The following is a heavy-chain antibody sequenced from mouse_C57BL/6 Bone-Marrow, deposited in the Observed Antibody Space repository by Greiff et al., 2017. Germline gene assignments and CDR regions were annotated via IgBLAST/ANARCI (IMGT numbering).Heavy chain of an antibody. CDR1: GYSITNGNHW. Sequence: DVKLVESGPALVKPSQTVSLTCTVTGYSITNGNHWWNWIRQVSGSKLEWIGYISSSGSTDSNPSLKSRISITRDTSKNQLFLQLNSVTTEDIATYYCARGGSSYRGYYYAMDYWGQGTSVTVSS. CDR3: ARGGSSYRGYYYAMDY. V-gene: IGHV3-4*01. J-gene: IGHJ4*01. D-gene: IGHD1-1*01. CDR2: ISSSGST.